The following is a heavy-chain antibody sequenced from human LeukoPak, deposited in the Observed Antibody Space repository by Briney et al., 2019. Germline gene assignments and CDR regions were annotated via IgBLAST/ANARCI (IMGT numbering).Heavy chain of an antibody. CDR3: ARDSGTGAFDI. CDR1: GFTVSSNY. Sequence: PGGSLRLSCAASGFTVSSNYMSWVRQAPGKGLEWVSVIYSGGSTYYADSVEGRFTISRDNSKNTLYLQMNSLRAEDMAVYYCARDSGTGAFDIWGQGTMVTVSS. CDR2: IYSGGST. V-gene: IGHV3-66*02. J-gene: IGHJ3*02. D-gene: IGHD3-10*01.